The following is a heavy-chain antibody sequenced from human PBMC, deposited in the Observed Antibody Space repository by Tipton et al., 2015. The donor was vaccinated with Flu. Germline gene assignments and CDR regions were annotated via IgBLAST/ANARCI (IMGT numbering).Heavy chain of an antibody. Sequence: TLSLTCTVSGGSISSYYWSWIRQPPGKGLGWIGYIYYSGSTNYNPPLKSRVTISVDTSKNQFSLKLSSVTAADTAVYYCARVRSGWSYYFDYWGQGTLVTVSS. D-gene: IGHD6-19*01. V-gene: IGHV4-59*01. CDR2: IYYSGST. CDR1: GGSISSYY. CDR3: ARVRSGWSYYFDY. J-gene: IGHJ4*02.